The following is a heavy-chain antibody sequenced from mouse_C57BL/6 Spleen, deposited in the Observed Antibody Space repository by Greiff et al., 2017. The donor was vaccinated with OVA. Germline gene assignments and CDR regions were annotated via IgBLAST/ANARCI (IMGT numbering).Heavy chain of an antibody. D-gene: IGHD1-1*01. CDR1: GFTFSDYG. V-gene: IGHV5-17*01. CDR2: ISRGSSTI. J-gene: IGHJ2*01. Sequence: EVQVVESGGGLVKPGGSLKLSCAASGFTFSDYGMHWVRQAPEKGLEWVAYISRGSSTIYYADTVKGRFTIARDNAKNTRFLQMTSLRSEDTAMYYCARDGSSYYFDYWGQGTTLTVSS. CDR3: ARDGSSYYFDY.